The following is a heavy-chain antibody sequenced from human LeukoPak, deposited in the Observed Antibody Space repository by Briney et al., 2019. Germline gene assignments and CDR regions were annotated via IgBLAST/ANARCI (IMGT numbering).Heavy chain of an antibody. CDR3: ARRKRANYDILTGYHSPAAFDI. J-gene: IGHJ3*02. CDR1: GYTFTGYY. Sequence: GASVKVSCKASGYTFTGYYMHWVRQAPGQGLEWMGWINPNSGGTNYAQKFQGRVTMTRDTSISTAYMELSRLRSDDTAVYYCARRKRANYDILTGYHSPAAFDIWGQGTMVTVSS. V-gene: IGHV1-2*02. D-gene: IGHD3-9*01. CDR2: INPNSGGT.